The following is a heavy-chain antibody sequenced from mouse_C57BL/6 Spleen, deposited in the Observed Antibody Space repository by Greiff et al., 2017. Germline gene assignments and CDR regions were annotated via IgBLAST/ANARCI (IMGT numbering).Heavy chain of an antibody. CDR2: IYPGDGDT. J-gene: IGHJ2*01. D-gene: IGHD3-2*02. CDR1: GYAFSSSW. V-gene: IGHV1-82*01. CDR3: ARSGSSGYDY. Sequence: VKLQESGPELVKPGASVKISCKASGYAFSSSWMNWVKQRPGKGLEWIGRIYPGDGDTNYNGKFKGKATLTADKSSSTAYMQLSSLTSEDSAVYFCARSGSSGYDYWGQGTTLTVSS.